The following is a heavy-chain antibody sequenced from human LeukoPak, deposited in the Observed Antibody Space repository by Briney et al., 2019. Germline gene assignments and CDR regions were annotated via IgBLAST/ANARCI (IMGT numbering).Heavy chain of an antibody. V-gene: IGHV3-30*02. CDR3: AKTDVWFGHYHYFDY. CDR1: GFTFSSYG. D-gene: IGHD3-10*01. J-gene: IGHJ4*02. Sequence: GGSLRLSCAASGFTFSSYGMHWVRQAPGKGLEWVAFIRYDGSNKYYADSVKGRFTISRDNSKNTLYLQMNSLRAEDTAVYYCAKTDVWFGHYHYFDYWGQGTLVTVSS. CDR2: IRYDGSNK.